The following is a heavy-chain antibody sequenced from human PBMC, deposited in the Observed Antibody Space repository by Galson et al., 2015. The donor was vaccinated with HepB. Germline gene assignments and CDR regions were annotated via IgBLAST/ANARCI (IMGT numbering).Heavy chain of an antibody. CDR2: IKPDGSDK. CDR3: AKDHITGWSFDS. D-gene: IGHD6-19*01. Sequence: SLRLSCAASGFTFSTYWMYWVRQAPGKGLEWVAAIKPDGSDKYYADSVKGRCTISRDTADNSLYLQINSLRNEDTAVYYCAKDHITGWSFDSWGQGTLVTVSS. J-gene: IGHJ4*02. V-gene: IGHV3-7*03. CDR1: GFTFSTYW.